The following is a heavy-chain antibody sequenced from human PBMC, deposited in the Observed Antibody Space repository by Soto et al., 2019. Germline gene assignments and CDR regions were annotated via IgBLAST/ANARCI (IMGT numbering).Heavy chain of an antibody. D-gene: IGHD3-22*01. CDR1: GFTFSTYA. Sequence: GGSLRRSCAASGFTFSTYAMSWVHQAPGKGLEWVSGVSPSGGITYYADSVKGRFTISRDNSKNTLFLQMSSLRAEDTALYYCPNVPRGHDSIGRPPYYFYSSDVRYPETSLT. V-gene: IGHV3-23*01. CDR2: VSPSGGIT. J-gene: IGHJ6*02. CDR3: PNVPRGHDSIGRPPYYFYSSDV.